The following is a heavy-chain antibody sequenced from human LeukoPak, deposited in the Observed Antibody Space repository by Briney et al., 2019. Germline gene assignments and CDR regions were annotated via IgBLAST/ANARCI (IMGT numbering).Heavy chain of an antibody. CDR3: ARGGYSFDY. Sequence: GGSLRLSCAASGFSLSGYWMTWVRQAPGKGLEWVARLHADGVEQNYVDSVTGRFTMSRDNAKNSLDLQMNSLRVEDTAVYYCARGGYSFDYLGQGPLVAVSS. J-gene: IGHJ4*02. V-gene: IGHV3-7*01. D-gene: IGHD5-18*01. CDR2: LHADGVEQ. CDR1: GFSLSGYW.